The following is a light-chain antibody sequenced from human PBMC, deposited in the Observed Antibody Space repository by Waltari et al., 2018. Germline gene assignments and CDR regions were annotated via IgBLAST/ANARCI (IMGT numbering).Light chain of an antibody. CDR2: QDT. CDR1: KLGEKY. Sequence: SYELNQPPSVSVSPGQTVSITCSGDKLGEKYVSWYQQKPGQSPVLVIFQDTKWPSGIPERFSGSNSGNTATLTISGTQAMDEADYYCQAWDSSTAYVFGTGTKVTVL. J-gene: IGLJ1*01. V-gene: IGLV3-1*01. CDR3: QAWDSSTAYV.